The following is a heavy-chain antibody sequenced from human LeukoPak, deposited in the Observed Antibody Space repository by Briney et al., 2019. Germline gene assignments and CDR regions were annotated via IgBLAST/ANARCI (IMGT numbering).Heavy chain of an antibody. CDR3: ARGEFGCSSTSGHHTWFDP. D-gene: IGHD2-2*01. CDR1: VGTFSSYA. J-gene: IGHJ5*02. V-gene: IGHV1-69*05. Sequence: ASVKVSCKASVGTFSSYAISWVRQAPGQGLEWMGGIIPIFGTANYAQKFQGRVTITTDESTSTAYMELSSLRSEDTAVYYCARGEFGCSSTSGHHTWFDPWGQGTLVTVSS. CDR2: IIPIFGTA.